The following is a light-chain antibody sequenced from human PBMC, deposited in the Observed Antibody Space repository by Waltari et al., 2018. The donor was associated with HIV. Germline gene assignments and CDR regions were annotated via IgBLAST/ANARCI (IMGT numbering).Light chain of an antibody. CDR2: KAS. Sequence: DIQLTQVPSTLSASVGDRVTITCRASQSITTSLAWYQQKPGKAPKFLIYKASSLNSGVPSRFSGRGSGTDFTLTINSLQSDDFATCYCQQYHDYSTFGQGTKVEI. J-gene: IGKJ1*01. CDR1: QSITTS. V-gene: IGKV1-5*03. CDR3: QQYHDYST.